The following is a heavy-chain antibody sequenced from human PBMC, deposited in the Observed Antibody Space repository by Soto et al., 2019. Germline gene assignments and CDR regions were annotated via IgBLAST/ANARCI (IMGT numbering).Heavy chain of an antibody. CDR3: AHPETTAAGTSFDY. J-gene: IGHJ4*02. V-gene: IGHV2-5*02. D-gene: IGHD6-13*01. CDR1: GFSLSTSGVG. Sequence: QITLKESGPTLVKPTQTLTLTCTFSGFSLSTSGVGVAWIRQPPGKALEWLALIYWDDDKRYSPSLKSRLTITKSTXXNQVVLRMTNMDPVDTATYYCAHPETTAAGTSFDYWGQGTLVTVSS. CDR2: IYWDDDK.